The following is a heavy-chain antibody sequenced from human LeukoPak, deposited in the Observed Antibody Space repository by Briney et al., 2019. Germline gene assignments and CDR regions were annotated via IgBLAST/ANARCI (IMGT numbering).Heavy chain of an antibody. D-gene: IGHD2-15*01. Sequence: SETLSLICTVSGGSINSYYWSWTRQPPGKGLEWIGYIYYSGSTNYNPSLKSRVTISVDTSNNKFSLKLTSLTAADTAVYYCVRHLSAGRPAFDIWGQGTMVTVSS. J-gene: IGHJ3*02. CDR1: GGSINSYY. CDR2: IYYSGST. V-gene: IGHV4-59*08. CDR3: VRHLSAGRPAFDI.